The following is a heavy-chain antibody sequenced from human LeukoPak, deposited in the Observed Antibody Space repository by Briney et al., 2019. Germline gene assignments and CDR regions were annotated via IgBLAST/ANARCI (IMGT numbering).Heavy chain of an antibody. CDR3: ARDRPYYYDSSGYYFGGHDAFDI. CDR2: FDPEGGET. V-gene: IGHV1-24*01. CDR1: GYTLTELS. Sequence: GASVKVSCKVSGYTLTELSMHWVRQAPGKGLEWMGGFDPEGGETIYAQKFQGRVTMTEDTSTDTAYMELSSLRSEDTAVYYCARDRPYYYDSSGYYFGGHDAFDIWGQGTMVTVSS. J-gene: IGHJ3*02. D-gene: IGHD3-22*01.